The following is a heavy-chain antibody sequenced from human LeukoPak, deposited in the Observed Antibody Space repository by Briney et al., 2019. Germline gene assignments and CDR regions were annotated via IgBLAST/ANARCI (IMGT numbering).Heavy chain of an antibody. D-gene: IGHD6-13*01. CDR2: MSGSGDRT. CDR3: AKGIAAGPLYYFDS. J-gene: IGHJ4*02. CDR1: GFTFSNYG. Sequence: PGGSLRLSCAGSGFTFSNYGMSRVRQAPGKGLEGVSGMSGSGDRTHYADSVKGRFTISRDNSRNTLYLQMNSLRAEDTAVYYCAKGIAAGPLYYFDSWGQGTLVTVSS. V-gene: IGHV3-23*01.